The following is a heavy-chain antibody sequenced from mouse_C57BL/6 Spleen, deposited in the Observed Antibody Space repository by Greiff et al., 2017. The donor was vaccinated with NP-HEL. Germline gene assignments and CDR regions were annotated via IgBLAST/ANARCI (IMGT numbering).Heavy chain of an antibody. CDR3: TRRLYDYDYYAMDY. CDR1: GFTFSDAW. Sequence: EVKLMESGGGLVQPGGSMKLSCAASGFTFSDAWMDWVRQSPEKGLEWVAEIRNKANNHATYYAESVKGRFTISRDDSKSSVYLQMNSLRAEDTGIYYCTRRLYDYDYYAMDYWGQGTSVTVSS. CDR2: IRNKANNHAT. V-gene: IGHV6-6*01. J-gene: IGHJ4*01. D-gene: IGHD2-4*01.